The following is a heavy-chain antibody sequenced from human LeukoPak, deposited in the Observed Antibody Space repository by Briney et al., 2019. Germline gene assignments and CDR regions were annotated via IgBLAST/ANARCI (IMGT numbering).Heavy chain of an antibody. D-gene: IGHD3-10*01. CDR3: ARDLWLVS. V-gene: IGHV4-59*12. J-gene: IGHJ5*02. CDR1: GGSSSRYY. CDR2: IYYSGST. Sequence: SETLSLTCTVSGGSSSRYYWSWIRQPPGKGLEWIGYIYYSGSTYYNPSLKSRVTISVDTSKNQFSLKLSSVTAADTAVYYCARDLWLVSWGQGTLVTVSS.